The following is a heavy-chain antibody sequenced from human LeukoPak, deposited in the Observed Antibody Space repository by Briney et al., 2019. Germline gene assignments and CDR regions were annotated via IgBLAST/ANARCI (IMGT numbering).Heavy chain of an antibody. CDR2: INPSGGST. J-gene: IGHJ4*02. D-gene: IGHD4-17*01. CDR3: ARGVYGDYPINPFDY. Sequence: ASVKVSCKASGYTLTSYYMHWVRQAPGQGLEWMGIINPSGGSTSYAQKFQGRVTMTRDTSTSTVYMELSSLRSEDTAVYYCARGVYGDYPINPFDYWGQGTLVTVSS. V-gene: IGHV1-46*01. CDR1: GYTLTSYY.